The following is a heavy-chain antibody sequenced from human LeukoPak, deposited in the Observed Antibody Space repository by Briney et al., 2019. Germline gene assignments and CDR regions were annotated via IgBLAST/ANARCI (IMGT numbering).Heavy chain of an antibody. Sequence: KAGGSLRLSCAASGFTFSSYSMNWVRQAPGKGLEWVSSISSSSSYIYYADSVKGRFTISRDNAKNSLYLQMNSLRAEDTAVYYCARDIVATGFFDYWGQGTLVTVSS. CDR1: GFTFSSYS. D-gene: IGHD5-12*01. V-gene: IGHV3-21*01. CDR3: ARDIVATGFFDY. CDR2: ISSSSSYI. J-gene: IGHJ4*02.